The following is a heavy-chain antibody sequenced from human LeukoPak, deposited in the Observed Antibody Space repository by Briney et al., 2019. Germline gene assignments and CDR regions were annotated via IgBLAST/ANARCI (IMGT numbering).Heavy chain of an antibody. V-gene: IGHV1-69*05. J-gene: IGHJ4*02. D-gene: IGHD3-22*01. CDR1: GGTFSSYA. CDR3: TRVLEVVGTYYFDY. CDR2: IIPIFGTA. Sequence: SVKVSCKASGGTFSSYAISWVRQAPGQGLEWMGGIIPIFGTANYAQKFQGRVTITTDESTSTAYMELSSLRSEDTAVYYCTRVLEVVGTYYFDYWGQGTLVTVSS.